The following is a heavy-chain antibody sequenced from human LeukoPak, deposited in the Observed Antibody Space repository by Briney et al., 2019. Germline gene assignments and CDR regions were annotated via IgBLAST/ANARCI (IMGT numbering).Heavy chain of an antibody. CDR3: ARWADYVVPIDY. CDR2: ISSSGSTI. J-gene: IGHJ4*02. D-gene: IGHD3-16*01. CDR1: GFTFSDYY. Sequence: PGGSLRLSCAASGFTFSDYYTSWIRQAPGKGLEWVSYISSSGSTIYYADSVKGRFTISRDNAKNSLYLQMNSLRAEDTAVYYCARWADYVVPIDYWGQGTLVTVSS. V-gene: IGHV3-11*01.